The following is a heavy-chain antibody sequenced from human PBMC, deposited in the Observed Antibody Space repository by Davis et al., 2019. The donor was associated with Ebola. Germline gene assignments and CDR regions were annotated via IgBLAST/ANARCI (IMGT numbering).Heavy chain of an antibody. Sequence: SQTLSLTCAISGDSVSSNSAAWNWIRRSPSRGLEWLGRTYYRSKWYNDYAVSVKSRITINPDTSKNQFSLQLNSVTPEDTAVYYCARAVGWANWYFDLWGRGTLVTVSS. V-gene: IGHV6-1*01. J-gene: IGHJ2*01. CDR3: ARAVGWANWYFDL. CDR1: GDSVSSNSAA. D-gene: IGHD1-26*01. CDR2: TYYRSKWYN.